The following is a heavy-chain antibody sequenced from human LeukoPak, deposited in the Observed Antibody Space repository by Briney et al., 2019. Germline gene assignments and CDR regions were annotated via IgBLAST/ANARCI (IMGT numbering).Heavy chain of an antibody. CDR1: GFTFSSYG. J-gene: IGHJ4*02. CDR3: AKEAYIEMATITPDY. D-gene: IGHD5-24*01. CDR2: IWYDGSNK. Sequence: GGSLRLXCAASGFTFSSYGMHWVRRAPGKGLEWVAVIWYDGSNKYYADSVKGRFTISRDNSKNTLYPQMNSLRAEDTAVYYCAKEAYIEMATITPDYWGQGTLVTVSS. V-gene: IGHV3-33*06.